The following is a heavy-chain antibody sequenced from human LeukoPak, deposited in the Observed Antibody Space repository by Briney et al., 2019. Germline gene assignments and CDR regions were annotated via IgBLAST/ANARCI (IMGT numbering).Heavy chain of an antibody. D-gene: IGHD6-6*01. V-gene: IGHV3-48*01. CDR3: ARRAARGRFDP. J-gene: IGHJ5*02. Sequence: GGSLRLSCAASEFTFSSYNLNWLRQAPGKGLEWVSYISSSSSTIYYADSVKGRFTISRDNAKNSLYLQMNSLRAEDTAAYYCARRAARGRFDPWGQGTLVTVSS. CDR2: ISSSSSTI. CDR1: EFTFSSYN.